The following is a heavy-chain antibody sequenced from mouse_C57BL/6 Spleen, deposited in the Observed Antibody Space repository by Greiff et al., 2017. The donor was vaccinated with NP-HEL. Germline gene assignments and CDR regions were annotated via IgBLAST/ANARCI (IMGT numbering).Heavy chain of an antibody. CDR3: ARKGSSHYYAMDY. CDR2: IWSGGST. J-gene: IGHJ4*01. Sequence: LTISEIDWVRQSPGKGLEWLGVIWSGGSTDYNAAFISRLSISKDNSKSQVFFKMNSLKADDTAIYYCARKGSSHYYAMDYWGQGTSVTVSS. V-gene: IGHV2-2*01. D-gene: IGHD1-1*01. CDR1: LTISE.